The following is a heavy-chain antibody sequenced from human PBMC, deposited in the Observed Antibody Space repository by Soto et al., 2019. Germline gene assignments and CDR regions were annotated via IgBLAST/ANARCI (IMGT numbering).Heavy chain of an antibody. CDR2: ISSGSDTI. J-gene: IGHJ4*02. V-gene: IGHV3-48*01. D-gene: IGHD5-12*01. Sequence: EVQLVESGGGLVQPGGSLRLSCAASGFTFSDYGVNWVRQAPGKGLEWISYISSGSDTIYYADSVKGRFTISRDDAKNSLSLQMTSLRGEDTAVYYCARVSTTWEDDYWGQGTLVTVSS. CDR3: ARVSTTWEDDY. CDR1: GFTFSDYG.